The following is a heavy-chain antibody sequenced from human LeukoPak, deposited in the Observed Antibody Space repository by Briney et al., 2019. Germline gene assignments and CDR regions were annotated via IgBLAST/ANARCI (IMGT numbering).Heavy chain of an antibody. CDR3: ARSIVGATDFDY. Sequence: ASVKVSCKASGYTFTSYAMHWVRQAPGQRLEWMGWINAGNGNTKYSQKFQGRVTITRDTSASTAYMELSSLRSDDTAVYYCARSIVGATDFDYWGQGTLVTVSS. D-gene: IGHD1-26*01. V-gene: IGHV1-3*01. CDR2: INAGNGNT. J-gene: IGHJ4*02. CDR1: GYTFTSYA.